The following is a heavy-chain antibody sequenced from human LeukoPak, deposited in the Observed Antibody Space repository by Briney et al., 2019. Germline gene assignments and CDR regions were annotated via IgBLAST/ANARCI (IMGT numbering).Heavy chain of an antibody. Sequence: TGGSLRLSCAASGFTFSSYWMSWVRQAPGKGLEWVANIKQDGSEKYYVDSVKGRFTISRDNAKNSLYLQMNSLRAEDTAVYYCARHPNARFFRMDVWGKGTTVTVSS. D-gene: IGHD3-3*01. J-gene: IGHJ6*03. CDR2: IKQDGSEK. CDR1: GFTFSSYW. V-gene: IGHV3-7*01. CDR3: ARHPNARFFRMDV.